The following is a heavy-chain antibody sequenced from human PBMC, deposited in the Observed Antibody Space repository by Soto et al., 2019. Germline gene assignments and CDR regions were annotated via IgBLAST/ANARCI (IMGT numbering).Heavy chain of an antibody. V-gene: IGHV3-30*04. Sequence: QVQLVESGGGVVQPGRSLKLSCAASGFTFRTYAMHWVRQAPGKGLEWVAVISYDGSNTYYADSVKGRFTISRDNSKNTLYVQMNSLRTEDSAVYYCARDSETNGYSYDYFDYWGQGTLASVSS. CDR3: ARDSETNGYSYDYFDY. J-gene: IGHJ4*02. CDR1: GFTFRTYA. D-gene: IGHD5-18*01. CDR2: ISYDGSNT.